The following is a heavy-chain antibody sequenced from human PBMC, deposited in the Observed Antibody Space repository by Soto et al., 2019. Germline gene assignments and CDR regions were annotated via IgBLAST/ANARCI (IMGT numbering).Heavy chain of an antibody. D-gene: IGHD5-12*01. CDR2: ISGYNGNT. CDR3: AREAPVANTPLPEYYYCMDL. Sequence: ASVKVSCKASDYTFRSYGISWVRQAPGQGLEWMGWISGYNGNTNSVQKFHGRDTMTTDTATNTAYMELRRLRSDDTAVYYCAREAPVANTPLPEYYYCMDLWGQGTTVTVSS. CDR1: DYTFRSYG. V-gene: IGHV1-18*01. J-gene: IGHJ6*02.